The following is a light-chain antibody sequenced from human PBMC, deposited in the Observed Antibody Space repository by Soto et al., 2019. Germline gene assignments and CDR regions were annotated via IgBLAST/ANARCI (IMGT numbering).Light chain of an antibody. J-gene: IGLJ2*01. Sequence: QSVLTQPPSVSEAPIQRVTISCSGSSSNIGNNAVNWYQQLPGNAPKLLIYYDDLLPSGVSDRFSGSKSGTSASLAISGLQSEDGADYYCAAWDDSRNGVVFGGGTKLTV. CDR2: YDD. CDR3: AAWDDSRNGVV. V-gene: IGLV1-36*01. CDR1: SSNIGNNA.